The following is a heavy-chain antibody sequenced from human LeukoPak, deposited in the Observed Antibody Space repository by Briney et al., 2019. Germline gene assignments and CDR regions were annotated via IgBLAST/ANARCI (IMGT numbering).Heavy chain of an antibody. D-gene: IGHD2-15*01. V-gene: IGHV4-34*01. CDR2: INHSGST. CDR3: ARYRQPYCSGGSCNYYYGMDV. Sequence: SETLSLTCAVYGGSSSGYYWSWIRQPPGKGLEWIGEINHSGSTNYNPSLKSRVTISVDTSKNQFSLKLSSVTAADTAVYYCARYRQPYCSGGSCNYYYGMDVWGQGTTVTVSS. CDR1: GGSSSGYY. J-gene: IGHJ6*02.